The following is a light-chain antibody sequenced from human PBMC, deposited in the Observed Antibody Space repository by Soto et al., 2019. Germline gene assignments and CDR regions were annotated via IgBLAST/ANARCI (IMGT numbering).Light chain of an antibody. CDR1: SSNIGAGYD. J-gene: IGLJ3*02. CDR2: GNI. V-gene: IGLV1-40*01. Sequence: QLVLTQPPSESGAPGQRVTISCTGSSSNIGAGYDVHWYQQLPGTAPKLLIYGNINRPSGVPDRFSGSKSGTSASLAITGLQAEDEADYYCQSYDSSLSGSVFGGGTKVTVL. CDR3: QSYDSSLSGSV.